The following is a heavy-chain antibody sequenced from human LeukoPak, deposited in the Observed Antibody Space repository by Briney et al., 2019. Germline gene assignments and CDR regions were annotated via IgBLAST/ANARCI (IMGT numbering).Heavy chain of an antibody. CDR1: GFTFSSYS. CDR3: ARSGGSSTSYYGMDV. D-gene: IGHD2-2*01. CDR2: ISSSSSYI. J-gene: IGHJ6*02. V-gene: IGHV3-21*01. Sequence: GGSLRLSCAASGFTFSSYSMNWVRQAPGKGLEWVSSISSSSSYIYYADSVKGRFTISRDNAKNSLYLQMNSLRAEDTAVYYCARSGGSSTSYYGMDVGGQGPTVTVSS.